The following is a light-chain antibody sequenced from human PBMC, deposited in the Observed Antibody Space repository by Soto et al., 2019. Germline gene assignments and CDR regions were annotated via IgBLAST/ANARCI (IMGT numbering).Light chain of an antibody. J-gene: IGLJ2*01. CDR1: SGSVSTSYY. CDR3: VLYMGSGIWG. Sequence: QTVVTQEPSFSVSPGGTVTLTCGLSSGSVSTSYYPSWYQQTPGQAPRTLIYSTNTRSSGVPDRFSGSILGNKADLTITGAQADDESDYYCVLYMGSGIWGFGGGTKLTV. V-gene: IGLV8-61*01. CDR2: STN.